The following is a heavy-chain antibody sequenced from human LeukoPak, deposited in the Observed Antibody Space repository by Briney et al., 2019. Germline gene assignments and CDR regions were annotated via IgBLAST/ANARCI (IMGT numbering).Heavy chain of an antibody. V-gene: IGHV3-48*03. CDR3: ARHSTCDFWSGCYYFDY. CDR1: GFTFSSYA. J-gene: IGHJ4*02. CDR2: ISSSGSTI. D-gene: IGHD3-3*01. Sequence: GGSLRLSCVVSGFTFSSYAMNWVRQAPGKWLEWVSYISSSGSTIYYADSVKGRFTISRDNAKNSVYLQMNSLRAEDTAVYYCARHSTCDFWSGCYYFDYWGPGTLVTVSS.